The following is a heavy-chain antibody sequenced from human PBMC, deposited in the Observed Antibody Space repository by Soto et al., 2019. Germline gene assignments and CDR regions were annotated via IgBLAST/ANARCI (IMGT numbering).Heavy chain of an antibody. J-gene: IGHJ4*02. Sequence: PSETLSLTCTVSGGSISSGDYYWSWIRQPPGKGLEWIGYIYYSGSTYYSPSLKSRVTISVDTSKNQFSLKLSSVTAADTAVYYCVRNRYRYTFYDYWGQAALVTVS. V-gene: IGHV4-30-4*01. CDR2: IYYSGST. CDR3: VRNRYRYTFYDY. D-gene: IGHD3-16*02. CDR1: GGSISSGDYY.